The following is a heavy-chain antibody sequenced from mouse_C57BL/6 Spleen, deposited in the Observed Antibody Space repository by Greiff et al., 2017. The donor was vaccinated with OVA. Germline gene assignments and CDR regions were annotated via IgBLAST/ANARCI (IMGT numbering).Heavy chain of an antibody. CDR1: GYSITSGYY. D-gene: IGHD2-4*01. J-gene: IGHJ4*01. V-gene: IGHV3-6*01. CDR3: ARERDYDVAMDY. CDR2: ISYDGSN. Sequence: VQLQQSGPGLVKPSQSLSLTCSVTGYSITSGYYWNWIRQFPGNKLEWMGYISYDGSNNYNPSLKNRISITRDTSKNQFFLKLNSVTTEDTATYYCARERDYDVAMDYWGQGTSVTVSS.